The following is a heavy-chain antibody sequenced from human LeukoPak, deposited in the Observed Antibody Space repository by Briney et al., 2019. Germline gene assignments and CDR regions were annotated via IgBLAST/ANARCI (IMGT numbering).Heavy chain of an antibody. V-gene: IGHV1-2*06. CDR3: ARVGDGLNDAFDI. CDR2: INPNNGGT. D-gene: IGHD5-24*01. J-gene: IGHJ3*02. CDR1: GYTFTGYF. Sequence: ASVKVSCKASGYTFTGYFMNWVRQAPGQGLEWMGRINPNNGGTNYAQNFQVRDTMTRDTSISTAYMELSSLRSEDTAVYYCARVGDGLNDAFDIWGQGTMVTVSS.